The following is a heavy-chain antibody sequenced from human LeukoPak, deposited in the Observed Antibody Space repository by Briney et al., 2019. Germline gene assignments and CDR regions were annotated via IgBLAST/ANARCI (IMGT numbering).Heavy chain of an antibody. CDR3: ARSGPTDDAFDI. CDR2: IYTSGST. CDR1: GGSISNYY. V-gene: IGHV4-4*07. D-gene: IGHD1-26*01. Sequence: SETLSLTCTVSGGSISNYYWSLIRQPAGKGLEWIGRIYTSGSTNYNPTLKSRVTMSVDTSKNQFSLKLSSVTAADTAVYYCARSGPTDDAFDIWGQGTMVTVSS. J-gene: IGHJ3*02.